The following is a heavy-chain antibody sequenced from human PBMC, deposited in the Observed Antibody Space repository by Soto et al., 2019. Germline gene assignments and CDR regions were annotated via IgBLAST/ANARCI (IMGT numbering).Heavy chain of an antibody. CDR2: IGRSGTTT. V-gene: IGHV3-48*03. CDR1: GLTFSNYE. J-gene: IGHJ3*01. CDR3: STRSGGGGAFDF. D-gene: IGHD3-10*01. Sequence: EVQLVESGGGLVLPGGSLRLSCSASGLTFSNYEMNWVRQAPGKGLEWVSYIGRSGTTTYYADSLKGRFTISRDNAKNALYLQRNSLRADDTAVYYCSTRSGGGGAFDFWSQGTMVTVSS.